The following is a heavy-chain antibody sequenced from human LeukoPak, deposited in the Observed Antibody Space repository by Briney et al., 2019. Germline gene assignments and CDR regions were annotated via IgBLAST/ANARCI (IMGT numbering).Heavy chain of an antibody. CDR2: IYYSGST. D-gene: IGHD3-10*01. Sequence: PSQTLSLTCTVSGGSISSSDYYCSWIRQPPGKGLEWIGYIYYSGSTYYNPSLKSRVTISVDTSKNQFSLKLSSVTAADTAVYYCASDDGSGRIDYGGQGTLVTVSS. CDR1: GGSISSSDYY. J-gene: IGHJ4*02. V-gene: IGHV4-30-4*01. CDR3: ASDDGSGRIDY.